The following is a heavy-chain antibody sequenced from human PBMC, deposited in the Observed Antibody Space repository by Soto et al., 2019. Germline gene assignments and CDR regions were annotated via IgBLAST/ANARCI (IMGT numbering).Heavy chain of an antibody. CDR2: INAGNGNT. V-gene: IGHV1-3*01. CDR1: GYTFTSYA. Sequence: GASVKVSCKASGYTFTSYAMHWVRQAPGQRLEWMGWINAGNGNTKYSQKFQGRVTITRDTSASTAYMELSSLRSEDTAVYYCAIVLMVPSTIFGVAPEFDYWGQGTLVTVSS. D-gene: IGHD3-3*01. J-gene: IGHJ4*02. CDR3: AIVLMVPSTIFGVAPEFDY.